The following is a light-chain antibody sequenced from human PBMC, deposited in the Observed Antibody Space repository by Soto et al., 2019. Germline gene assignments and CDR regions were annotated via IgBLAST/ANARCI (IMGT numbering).Light chain of an antibody. CDR3: SSFTSTSTYVL. CDR1: TSDIGAYNY. J-gene: IGLJ2*01. Sequence: QSVLTQPPSASGSPGQSVTISCTGTTSDIGAYNYVSWYQQRPGKAPKLIIYEVTRRPSGVPDRIFGSKSGNTASLTISGLQAEDEADYYCSSFTSTSTYVLFGGGTKLTVL. CDR2: EVT. V-gene: IGLV2-8*01.